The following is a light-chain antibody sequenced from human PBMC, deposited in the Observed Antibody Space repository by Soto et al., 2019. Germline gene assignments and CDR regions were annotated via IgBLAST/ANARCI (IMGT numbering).Light chain of an antibody. CDR2: DAS. Sequence: EIVLTQSPATLSLSPGERATLSCRASQSVSNYLAWYQQKPGQAPRLLIYDASNRASGIPARFSGSGSGTDFTLTISSLDPEDFAVYYCQQRSRWPRGTFGRGTKLE. V-gene: IGKV3-11*01. J-gene: IGKJ2*02. CDR1: QSVSNY. CDR3: QQRSRWPRGT.